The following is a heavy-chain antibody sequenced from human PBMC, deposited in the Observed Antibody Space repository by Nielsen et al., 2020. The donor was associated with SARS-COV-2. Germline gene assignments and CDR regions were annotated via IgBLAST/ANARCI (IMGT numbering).Heavy chain of an antibody. Sequence: GESLKISCAASGFTFSSYGMHWVRQAPGKGLEWVAVISYDGSNKYYADSVKGRFTISRDNSKNTLYLQMNSLRAEDTAVYYCAKEGSDSSGYYYFDYWGQGTLVTVSS. D-gene: IGHD3-22*01. V-gene: IGHV3-30*18. J-gene: IGHJ4*02. CDR2: ISYDGSNK. CDR3: AKEGSDSSGYYYFDY. CDR1: GFTFSSYG.